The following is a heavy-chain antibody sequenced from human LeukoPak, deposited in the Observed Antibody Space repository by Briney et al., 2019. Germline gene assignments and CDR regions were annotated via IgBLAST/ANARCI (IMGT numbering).Heavy chain of an antibody. D-gene: IGHD6-13*01. J-gene: IGHJ6*02. CDR2: ISGSGGST. CDR3: AKAASSSWPSYYYGMDV. V-gene: IGHV3-23*01. CDR1: GFTFSSYA. Sequence: GGSLRLSCAASGFTFSSYAMSWVRQAPGKGLEWVSAISGSGGSTYYADSVKGRFTISRDNSKNTLYLQMSSLRVDDTAVYYCAKAASSSWPSYYYGMDVWGQGTTVTVSS.